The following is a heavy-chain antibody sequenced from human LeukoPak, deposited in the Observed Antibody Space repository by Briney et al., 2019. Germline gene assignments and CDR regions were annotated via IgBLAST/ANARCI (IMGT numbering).Heavy chain of an antibody. CDR3: ARGPSSQFRTDY. Sequence: GGSLRLSCAASGFAFSSYSLNWVRQAPGRGLEWVSYIGTSSSRIYYADSVKGRFTISRDNAKNSLYLQMNGLRAEDTAVYYCARGPSSQFRTDYWGQGTLVTVSA. V-gene: IGHV3-48*01. J-gene: IGHJ4*02. CDR1: GFAFSSYS. D-gene: IGHD2-2*01. CDR2: IGTSSSRI.